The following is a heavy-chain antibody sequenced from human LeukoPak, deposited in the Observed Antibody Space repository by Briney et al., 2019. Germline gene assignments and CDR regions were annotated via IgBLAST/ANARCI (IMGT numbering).Heavy chain of an antibody. V-gene: IGHV3-21*04. CDR1: GFTFSSYT. CDR3: AKYVSTGWFDP. CDR2: ISSDTDYI. J-gene: IGHJ5*02. Sequence: GGSLRLSCSASGFTFSSYTMNWVRQAPGKGLEWVSSISSDTDYIYYADSVKGRFTISRHNSKNTLYLQMNSLRAEDTAVYYCAKYVSTGWFDPWGQGTLVTVSS. D-gene: IGHD5/OR15-5a*01.